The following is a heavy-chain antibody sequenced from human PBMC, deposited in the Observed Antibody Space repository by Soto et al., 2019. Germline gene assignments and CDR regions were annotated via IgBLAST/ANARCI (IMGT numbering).Heavy chain of an antibody. Sequence: PGESLKISCKGSGYIFSSYWIGWVRQMPGKGLEWMEITHGGDANTRYSPSFEGQVTISTDKSITTAYLQWSSLKASDTAMYYCARRGTYSSGWDYWGQGTRVTVSS. CDR2: THGGDANT. V-gene: IGHV5-51*01. J-gene: IGHJ4*02. CDR3: ARRGTYSSGWDY. D-gene: IGHD6-19*01. CDR1: GYIFSSYW.